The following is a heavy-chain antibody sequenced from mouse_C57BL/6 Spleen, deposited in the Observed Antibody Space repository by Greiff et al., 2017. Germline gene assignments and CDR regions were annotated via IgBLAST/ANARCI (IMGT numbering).Heavy chain of an antibody. CDR3: ARSVYYYGSSPYAMDY. J-gene: IGHJ4*01. CDR2: IDPNSGGT. Sequence: QVQLQQPGAELVKPGASVKLSCKASGYTFTSYWMHWVKQRPGRGLAGIGRIDPNSGGTKYNEKFKSKATLTVDKPSSTAYMQLSSLTSEDSAVYYCARSVYYYGSSPYAMDYWGQGTSVTVSS. CDR1: GYTFTSYW. D-gene: IGHD1-1*01. V-gene: IGHV1-72*01.